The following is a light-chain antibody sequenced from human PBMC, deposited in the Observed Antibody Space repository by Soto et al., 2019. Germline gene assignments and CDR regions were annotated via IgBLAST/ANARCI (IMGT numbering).Light chain of an antibody. CDR3: QQYESYPST. CDR2: DAS. Sequence: DIQMTQSPSTLSASVGDRVTISCRASQSIQTWLAWYQQRPGKAPNLLIFDASDLASGVSSRFSGSGSGAEFTLTISNLQSDDFATYYCQQYESYPSTFGRGTRLEIK. CDR1: QSIQTW. V-gene: IGKV1-5*01. J-gene: IGKJ2*01.